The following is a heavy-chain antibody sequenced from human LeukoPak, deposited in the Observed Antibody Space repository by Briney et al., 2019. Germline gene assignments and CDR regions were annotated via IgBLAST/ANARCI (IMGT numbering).Heavy chain of an antibody. CDR3: ARAWLRFDWFDP. J-gene: IGHJ5*02. Sequence: GGSLRLSCAASGFIVTSSFMSWVRQAPGKGLEWVAVIWYDGSNKYYADSVKGRFTISRDNSKNTLYLQMNSLRADDTAVYYCARAWLRFDWFDPWGQGTLVTVSS. CDR2: IWYDGSNK. D-gene: IGHD5-12*01. CDR1: GFIVTSSF. V-gene: IGHV3-33*08.